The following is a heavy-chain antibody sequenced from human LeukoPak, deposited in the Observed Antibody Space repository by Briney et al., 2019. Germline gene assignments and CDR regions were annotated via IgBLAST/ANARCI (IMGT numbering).Heavy chain of an antibody. V-gene: IGHV3-7*01. Sequence: GGPLRLSCAASGFTFSNDWMCWVRQAPGKGLEWVANINQDESKKDYADSVKGRFTISRDNAKNSLYLQMSSLTAEDTAIYYCARDHAYRADYWGQGTLVTVSS. J-gene: IGHJ4*02. CDR2: INQDESKK. CDR1: GFTFSNDW. D-gene: IGHD2-2*01. CDR3: ARDHAYRADY.